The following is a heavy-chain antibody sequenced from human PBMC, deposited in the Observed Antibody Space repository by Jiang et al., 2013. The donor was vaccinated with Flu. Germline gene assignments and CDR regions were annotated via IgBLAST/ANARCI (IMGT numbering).Heavy chain of an antibody. CDR1: GYSISSGYY. Sequence: LVKPSQTLSLSCTVSGYSISSGYYWGWIRQSPGKGLEWIGSIYHSGKTYYNPSLRSRVTISVDTSKNQFSLRLTSVTAAGTAVYYCARGLMGSTSSDPHNWFDPWGQGTLVTVSS. CDR2: IYHSGKT. V-gene: IGHV4-38-2*02. D-gene: IGHD6-6*01. J-gene: IGHJ5*02. CDR3: ARGLMGSTSSDPHNWFDP.